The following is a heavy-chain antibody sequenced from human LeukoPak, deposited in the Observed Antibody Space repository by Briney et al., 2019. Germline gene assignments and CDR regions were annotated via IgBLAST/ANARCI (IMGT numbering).Heavy chain of an antibody. D-gene: IGHD3-22*01. V-gene: IGHV1-18*01. J-gene: IGHJ3*02. CDR3: ARAPRHKKFYYDSRGYYESDAFDI. CDR2: ISAYNGNT. Sequence: ASVKVSCKASGYTFTSYGISWVRQAPGQGLEWMGWISAYNGNTNYAQKLQGRVTMTTDTSTSTAYMELRSLRSDDTAVYYCARAPRHKKFYYDSRGYYESDAFDIWGQGTMVTVSS. CDR1: GYTFTSYG.